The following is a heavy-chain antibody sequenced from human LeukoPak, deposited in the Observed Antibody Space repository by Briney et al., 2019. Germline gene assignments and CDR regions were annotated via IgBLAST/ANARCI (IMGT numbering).Heavy chain of an antibody. CDR3: ARDHDTLLVVDRGFEI. J-gene: IGHJ3*02. D-gene: IGHD3-22*01. Sequence: GGSLRLSCAASGFTFDDYGMSWVRQAPGNGLEWVSGINWNGATTTYADSVKGRFTISRDNAKNYLYLQMNSLRAEDTALYYCARDHDTLLVVDRGFEIWGQGTTVTVSS. V-gene: IGHV3-20*04. CDR2: INWNGATT. CDR1: GFTFDDYG.